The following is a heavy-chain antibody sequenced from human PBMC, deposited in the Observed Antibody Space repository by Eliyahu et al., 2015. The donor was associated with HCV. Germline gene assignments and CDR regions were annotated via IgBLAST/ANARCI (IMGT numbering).Heavy chain of an antibody. CDR2: VNXADRNT. CDR3: ARDYYHDPHWYFDL. V-gene: IGHV1-3*04. Sequence: QVQLVQSGAEVKKPGAXVKISCKXSGXIFADYVIQWXRQGPGQSFEWMGWVNXADRNTRYSQHFQDRVTMTWDTSASTAYMELSSLTSEDTAVYYCARDYYHDPHWYFDLWGRGTQVIVSS. CDR1: GXIFADYV. J-gene: IGHJ2*01. D-gene: IGHD3-22*01.